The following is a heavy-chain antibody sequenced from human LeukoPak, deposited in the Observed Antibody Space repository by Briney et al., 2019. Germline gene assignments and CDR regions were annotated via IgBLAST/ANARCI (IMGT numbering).Heavy chain of an antibody. CDR1: GFDISDYG. D-gene: IGHD3-10*01. Sequence: GGSLRLSCVASGFDISDYGMHWVRQAPGKGLEWVASIRYDGSNTYYADSVKGRFTISRDNSKNTLYLQMNSLRAEDTAVYYCAPGGFGGWDVWGKGTTVTVSS. CDR3: APGGFGGWDV. V-gene: IGHV3-30*02. CDR2: IRYDGSNT. J-gene: IGHJ6*04.